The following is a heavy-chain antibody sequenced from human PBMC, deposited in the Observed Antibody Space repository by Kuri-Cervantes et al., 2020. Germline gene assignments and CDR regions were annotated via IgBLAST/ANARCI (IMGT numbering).Heavy chain of an antibody. V-gene: IGHV1-2*02. J-gene: IGHJ6*02. CDR2: INPNSGGT. CDR1: GYTFTGYY. Sequence: ASVKVSCKASGYTFTGYYMHWVRQAPGQGLEWMGWINPNSGGTNYAQKFQGRVTMTRDTSISTAYMELSSLRSEDTAVYYCARARDYDFWSGYYWPLNYYYYGMDVWGQGTTVTVSS. D-gene: IGHD3-3*01. CDR3: ARARDYDFWSGYYWPLNYYYYGMDV.